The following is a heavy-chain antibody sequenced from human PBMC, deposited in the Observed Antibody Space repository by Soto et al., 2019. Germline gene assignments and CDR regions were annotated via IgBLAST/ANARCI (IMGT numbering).Heavy chain of an antibody. V-gene: IGHV4-34*01. CDR3: AHGGPAASLDF. D-gene: IGHD6-13*01. J-gene: IGHJ4*02. CDR1: GGSFSGYY. CDR2: INHSGST. Sequence: ASETLSLTCAVYGGSFSGYYWTWIRQPPGTGLEWIGEINHSGSTNYSPSLKSRLTITKDTSKNQVVLTMTNMDPVDTATYYCAHGGPAASLDFWGQGTLVTVS.